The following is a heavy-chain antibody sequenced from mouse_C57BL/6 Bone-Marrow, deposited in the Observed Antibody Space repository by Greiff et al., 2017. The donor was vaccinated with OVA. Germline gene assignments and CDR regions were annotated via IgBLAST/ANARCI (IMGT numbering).Heavy chain of an antibody. J-gene: IGHJ1*03. CDR1: GFTFSDFY. Sequence: EVQGVESGGGLVQSGRSLRLSCATSGFTFSDFYMEWVRQAPGKGLEWIAASRNKANDYTTEYSASVKGRFIVSRDTSQSILYLQMKGLRAEDTAMYYCARDFWYFDVWGTGTTVTVSS. CDR2: SRNKANDYTT. V-gene: IGHV7-1*01. CDR3: ARDFWYFDV.